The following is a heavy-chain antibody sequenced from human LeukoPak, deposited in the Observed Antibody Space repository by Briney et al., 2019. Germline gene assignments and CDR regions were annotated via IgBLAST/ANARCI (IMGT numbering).Heavy chain of an antibody. J-gene: IGHJ4*01. CDR2: IWSDGSNR. V-gene: IGHV3-33*01. D-gene: IGHD4-11*01. CDR1: GFIFSHYG. Sequence: GGSLRLSCAASGFIFSHYGMHWVRQAPGKGLEWVAVIWSDGSNRFYAGSVKGRFTISRDNSQNTLFLQMNSLRPEDTAMYYCSRDAQTGIDYSNYLEYWGHGTLVTVSS. CDR3: SRDAQTGIDYSNYLEY.